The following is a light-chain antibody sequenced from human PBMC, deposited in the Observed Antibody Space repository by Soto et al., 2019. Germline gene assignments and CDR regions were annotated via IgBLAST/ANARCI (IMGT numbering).Light chain of an antibody. V-gene: IGLV2-14*01. J-gene: IGLJ2*01. CDR2: DVG. CDR3: SSYTSTTTLGVV. CDR1: TSDVGDYSY. Sequence: QSALTQPASMSGSPGQSITISCTGTTSDVGDYSYVSWYQQHPGKAPKLIIYDVGNRPSGISDRFSASKSGNTASLTISGLQAEDEADYYCSSYTSTTTLGVVFGGGTKLTVL.